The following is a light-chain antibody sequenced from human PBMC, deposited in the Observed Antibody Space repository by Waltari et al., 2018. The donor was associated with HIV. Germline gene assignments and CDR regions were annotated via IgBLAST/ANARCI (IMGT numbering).Light chain of an antibody. CDR1: SRDVGGYNY. J-gene: IGLJ2*01. CDR2: EVS. Sequence: QSALTQPASVSGSPGQSITISCTGTSRDVGGYNYVSWYQQHPGKVPKLMIYEVSNRPSGVSNRFSGAKSGNTAALTISGLQAEDEADYYCSSYTSSSTLVVFGGGTKLTVL. V-gene: IGLV2-14*01. CDR3: SSYTSSSTLVV.